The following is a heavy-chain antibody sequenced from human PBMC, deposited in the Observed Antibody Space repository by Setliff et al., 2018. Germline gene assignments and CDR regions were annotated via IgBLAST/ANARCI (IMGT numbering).Heavy chain of an antibody. CDR1: GGSISDHF. CDR2: IYYSGNT. V-gene: IGHV4-59*11. J-gene: IGHJ4*02. Sequence: PSETLSLTCTVSGGSISDHFWSWIRQPPGKGLEWIGSIYYSGNTNYNPSLKSRVTISVDTSKNHFSLKLSSVTAADTAVYYCASGGFGVYYFDYWGKGTLVTVSS. CDR3: ASGGFGVYYFDY. D-gene: IGHD2-8*01.